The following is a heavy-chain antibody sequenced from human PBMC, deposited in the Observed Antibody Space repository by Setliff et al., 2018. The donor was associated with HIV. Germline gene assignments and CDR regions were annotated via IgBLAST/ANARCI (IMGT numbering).Heavy chain of an antibody. CDR3: ARGGAVSADFDS. D-gene: IGHD3-16*01. CDR1: GGSIRTGAYY. CDR2: IYYDGRT. V-gene: IGHV4-39*07. Sequence: PSETLSLTCTVSGGSIRTGAYYWGWIRQPPGQGLEWIGSIYYDGRTFYKPSLKSRLTISVDTSKNQFSLRLNSVTAADTAVYFCARGGAVSADFDSWGQGTLVTSPQ. J-gene: IGHJ5*01.